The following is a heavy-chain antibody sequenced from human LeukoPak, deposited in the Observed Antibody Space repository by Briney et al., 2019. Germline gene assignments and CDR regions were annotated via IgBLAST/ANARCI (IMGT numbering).Heavy chain of an antibody. CDR2: INPNSGGT. J-gene: IGHJ4*02. CDR1: GYTFTGYY. D-gene: IGHD6-13*01. V-gene: IGHV1-2*02. Sequence: ASVKVSCKASGYTFTGYYMHWVRQAPGQGLEWMGWINPNSGGTNYAQKFQGRVTMTRDTSISTAYMELSRLRSDDTAVYYCARDKEDIAAAGTFDYWGQGTLVTVSS. CDR3: ARDKEDIAAAGTFDY.